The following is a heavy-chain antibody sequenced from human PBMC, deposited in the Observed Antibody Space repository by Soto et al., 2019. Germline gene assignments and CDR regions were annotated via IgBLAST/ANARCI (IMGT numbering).Heavy chain of an antibody. V-gene: IGHV3-23*01. J-gene: IGHJ4*02. D-gene: IGHD3-9*01. Sequence: GGSLRLSCAASGFTFSSYAMSWVRQAPGKGLEWVSAISGSGGSTYYADSVKGRFTISRDNSKNTLYLQMNSLRAEDTAVYYCATPYYDILTGSRGLYYFDYWGQGT. CDR2: ISGSGGST. CDR3: ATPYYDILTGSRGLYYFDY. CDR1: GFTFSSYA.